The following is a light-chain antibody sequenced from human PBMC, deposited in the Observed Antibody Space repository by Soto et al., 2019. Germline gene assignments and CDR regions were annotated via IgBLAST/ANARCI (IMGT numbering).Light chain of an antibody. J-gene: IGKJ4*01. CDR3: QQRSDWPTPT. CDR1: QSVRSY. CDR2: DAS. Sequence: EIALTQSPATLSLSPGERATLSCRASQSVRSYFAWYQQKPGQAPRLLIYDASNRATGIPVRFSGSGAGTEVTLTISSLEHADVLAYYCQQRSDWPTPTFGGGTKVEIK. V-gene: IGKV3-11*01.